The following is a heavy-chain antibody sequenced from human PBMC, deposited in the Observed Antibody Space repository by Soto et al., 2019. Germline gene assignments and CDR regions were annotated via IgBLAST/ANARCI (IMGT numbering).Heavy chain of an antibody. CDR3: AKDHRGYSRYFDY. J-gene: IGHJ4*02. Sequence: QVQLVESGGGVVQPGRSLRLSCAASGFTFSSYGTHWVRQAPGKGLGGVAVISYDGSNKDYADSVKGRFTISRDNSKNPLYLQINSLRAEDTAVYYCAKDHRGYSRYFDYWGQGTLVTVSS. CDR2: ISYDGSNK. D-gene: IGHD1-1*01. CDR1: GFTFSSYG. V-gene: IGHV3-30*18.